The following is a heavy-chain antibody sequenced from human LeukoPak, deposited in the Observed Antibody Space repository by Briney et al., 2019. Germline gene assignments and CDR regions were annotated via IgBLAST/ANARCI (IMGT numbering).Heavy chain of an antibody. D-gene: IGHD2-15*01. CDR3: ARGRYCSADICSGGDAFDI. CDR1: GGSINNYY. CDR2: IYTRGST. Sequence: SETLSLTCTVSGGSINNYYWSWIRQPAGKGLEWIGRIYTRGSTNHNPSLKSRVTMSVDTSKNQFSLKLSSVTAADTAVYYCARGRYCSADICSGGDAFDIWGQGTMVSVSS. J-gene: IGHJ3*02. V-gene: IGHV4-4*07.